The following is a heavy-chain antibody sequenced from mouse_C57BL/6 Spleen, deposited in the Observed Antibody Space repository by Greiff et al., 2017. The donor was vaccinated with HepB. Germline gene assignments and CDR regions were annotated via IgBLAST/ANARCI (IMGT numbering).Heavy chain of an antibody. V-gene: IGHV5-17*01. Sequence: EVHLVESGGGLVKPGGSLKLSCAASGFTFSDYGMHWVRQAPEKGLEWVAYISSGSSTIYYADTVKGRFTISRDNAKNTLFLQMTSLRSEDTAMYYCARPSITTVPPFAYWGQGTLVTVSA. J-gene: IGHJ3*01. CDR3: ARPSITTVPPFAY. CDR1: GFTFSDYG. D-gene: IGHD1-1*01. CDR2: ISSGSSTI.